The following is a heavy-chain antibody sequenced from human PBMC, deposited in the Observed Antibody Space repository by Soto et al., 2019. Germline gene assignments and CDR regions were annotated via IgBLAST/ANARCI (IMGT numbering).Heavy chain of an antibody. J-gene: IGHJ4*02. CDR1: GYTFTSYA. Sequence: QVQLVQSGAEVKKPGASVKVSCKASGYTFTSYAMHWVRQAPGQRLEWMGWINAGNGNTKYSQKFQGRVTITRDTSASTAYMELSSLRSEDAAVYYCARDAPARPFDYWGQGTLVTVSS. CDR3: ARDAPARPFDY. V-gene: IGHV1-3*01. CDR2: INAGNGNT.